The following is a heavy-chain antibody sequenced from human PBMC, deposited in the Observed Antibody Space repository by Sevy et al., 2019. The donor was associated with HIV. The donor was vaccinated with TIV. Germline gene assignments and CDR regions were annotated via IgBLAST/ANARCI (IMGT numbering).Heavy chain of an antibody. CDR3: AKDYSAGITMVRGAYRARGDYFDY. V-gene: IGHV3-30*18. CDR2: ISYDEAHK. D-gene: IGHD3-10*01. CDR1: GFAFRTSG. Sequence: GGSLRLSCVTSGFAFRTSGMHWVSQSPGKGLEWVAVISYDEAHKNYADSVKGRFSISKDNSKNTLYLQMSSLRTEDTAVYYCAKDYSAGITMVRGAYRARGDYFDYWGQGTQVTVSS. J-gene: IGHJ4*02.